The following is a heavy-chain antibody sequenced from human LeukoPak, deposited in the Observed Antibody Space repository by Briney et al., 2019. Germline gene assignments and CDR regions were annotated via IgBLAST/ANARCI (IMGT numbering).Heavy chain of an antibody. CDR2: FFYSGFT. CDR3: AAYSSGWYNAFDI. J-gene: IGHJ3*02. V-gene: IGHV4-59*08. D-gene: IGHD6-19*01. Sequence: SETLSLTRSVSGGPIGNYYWNWIRQPPGKGLEWIGYFFYSGFTNYNPSLKSRVTISGDTSKNYFSLKLTSVTAADTAVYYCAAYSSGWYNAFDIWGQGTMVTVSS. CDR1: GGPIGNYY.